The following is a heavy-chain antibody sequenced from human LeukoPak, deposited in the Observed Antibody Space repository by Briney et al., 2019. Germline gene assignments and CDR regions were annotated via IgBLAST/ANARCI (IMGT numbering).Heavy chain of an antibody. CDR1: GFTFDDYA. D-gene: IGHD5-12*01. J-gene: IGHJ6*03. V-gene: IGHV3-9*01. CDR2: ISWNSGSI. Sequence: GRSLRLSCAASGFTFDDYAMHWVRQAPGKGLEWVSGISWNSGSIGYADSVKGRFTISRDNAKNSLYLQMNSLRAEDTAVYYCARAVDINYYYYMDVWGKGTTVTVSS. CDR3: ARAVDINYYYYMDV.